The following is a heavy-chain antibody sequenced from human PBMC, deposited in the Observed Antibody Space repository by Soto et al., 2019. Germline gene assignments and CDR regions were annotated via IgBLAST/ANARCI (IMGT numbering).Heavy chain of an antibody. CDR1: VGTLSSYA. CDR2: INPIFGTT. CDR3: ESAIGGDPSEPLDY. J-gene: IGHJ4*02. D-gene: IGHD2-21*02. Sequence: ASVKFSFKASVGTLSSYAISWLRQAPGQGLEWMGGINPIFGTTNYAQKFQGRVTMTTDTSTSTVYMELSSLGSEDTAVYYCESAIGGDPSEPLDYWGQGTLVPVSS. V-gene: IGHV1-69*05.